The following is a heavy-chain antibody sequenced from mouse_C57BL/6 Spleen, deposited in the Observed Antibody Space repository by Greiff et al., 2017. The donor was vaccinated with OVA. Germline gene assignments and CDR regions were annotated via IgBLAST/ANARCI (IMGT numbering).Heavy chain of an antibody. V-gene: IGHV5-17*01. CDR3: AGRGSSGPAWFAY. D-gene: IGHD3-1*01. Sequence: EVHLVESGGGLVKPGGSLKLSCAASGFTFSDYGMHWVRQAPEKGLEWVAYISSGSSTIYYADTVKGRFTISRDNAKNTLFLQMTNLRSEDTAMYYCAGRGSSGPAWFAYWGQGTLVTVSA. CDR1: GFTFSDYG. J-gene: IGHJ3*01. CDR2: ISSGSSTI.